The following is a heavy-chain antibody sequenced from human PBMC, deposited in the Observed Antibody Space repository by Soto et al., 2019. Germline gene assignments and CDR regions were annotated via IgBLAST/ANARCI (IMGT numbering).Heavy chain of an antibody. D-gene: IGHD3-16*01. Sequence: QLQLQESGPGLVKPSETLSLTCTVSGGSISSSSYSWGWIRQPQGKGLEWIGSIYYSGSTYYNPSLKSRVTISVDTSKNQFSLKLSSVTAADTAVYYCARLVGGYYYYMDVWGKGTTVTVSS. CDR3: ARLVGGYYYYMDV. V-gene: IGHV4-39*01. J-gene: IGHJ6*03. CDR2: IYYSGST. CDR1: GGSISSSSYS.